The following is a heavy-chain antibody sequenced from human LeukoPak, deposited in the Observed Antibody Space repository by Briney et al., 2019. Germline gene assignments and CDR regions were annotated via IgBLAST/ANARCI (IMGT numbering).Heavy chain of an antibody. CDR1: GGSISGYY. V-gene: IGHV4-31*03. CDR3: ARDRIYDSSLGRFYYFDY. J-gene: IGHJ4*02. D-gene: IGHD3-22*01. CDR2: IYYSGST. Sequence: ASETLSLTCTVSGGSISGYYWSWIRQHPGKGLEWIGYIYYSGSTYYNPSLKSRVTISVDTSKNQFSLKLSSVTAADTAVYYCARDRIYDSSLGRFYYFDYWGQGTLVTVSS.